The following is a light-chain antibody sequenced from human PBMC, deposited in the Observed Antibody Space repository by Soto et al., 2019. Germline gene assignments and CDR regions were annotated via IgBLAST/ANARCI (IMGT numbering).Light chain of an antibody. CDR3: QQYNDWPPV. Sequence: EIVMTQSPATVSVSPGEGATLSCRASQSVNSNLAWYQQKPGQAPRLLIHGASTRATDIPARISGGGSGTEFTLTISSLQSEDFAVYFCQQYNDWPPVFGQGTRVEIK. V-gene: IGKV3-15*01. J-gene: IGKJ1*01. CDR1: QSVNSN. CDR2: GAS.